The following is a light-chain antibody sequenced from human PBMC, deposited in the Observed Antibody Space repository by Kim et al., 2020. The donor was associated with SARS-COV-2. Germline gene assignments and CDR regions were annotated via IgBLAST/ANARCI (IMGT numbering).Light chain of an antibody. V-gene: IGKV3-11*01. CDR2: DAS. CDR1: QSVSSY. J-gene: IGKJ4*01. Sequence: EIVLTQSPAPLSLSPGERATLSCRASQSVSSYLAWYQQKPGQAPRLLIYDASNRATGIPARFSGSGSGTDFTLTISSLEPEDFAVYYCQQRSNWPPALTFGGGTKVEI. CDR3: QQRSNWPPALT.